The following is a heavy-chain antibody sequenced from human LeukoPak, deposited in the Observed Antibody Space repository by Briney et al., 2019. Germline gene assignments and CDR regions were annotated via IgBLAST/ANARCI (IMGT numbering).Heavy chain of an antibody. CDR2: ISYDGSNK. J-gene: IGHJ3*02. D-gene: IGHD4-17*01. CDR3: AKERDYGDYETAFDI. Sequence: GRSLRLSCAASGFTFSSYGMHWVRQAPGKGLEWVAVISYDGSNKYYADSVKGRFIISRDNSKNTLYLQMNSLRAEDTAVYYCAKERDYGDYETAFDIWGQGTMVTVSS. V-gene: IGHV3-30*18. CDR1: GFTFSSYG.